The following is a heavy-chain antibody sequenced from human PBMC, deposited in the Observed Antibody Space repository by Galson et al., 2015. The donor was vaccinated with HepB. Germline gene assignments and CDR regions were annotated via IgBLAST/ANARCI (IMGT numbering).Heavy chain of an antibody. CDR3: SKLGSLAWYYFDF. Sequence: SLRLSCATSGFTFSDSGMSWVRQAPGKGLEWVSAISGSGSSSTYYAASVKERFIITRANSKNTLYLQINSLRAEDKAVYYFSKLGSLAWYYFDFWGQGTMVTVSS. CDR2: ISGSGSSST. J-gene: IGHJ3*01. CDR1: GFTFSDSG. D-gene: IGHD3-10*01. V-gene: IGHV3-23*01.